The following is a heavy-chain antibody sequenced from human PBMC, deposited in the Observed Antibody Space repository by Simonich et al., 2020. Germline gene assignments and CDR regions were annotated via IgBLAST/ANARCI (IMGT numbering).Heavy chain of an antibody. V-gene: IGHV4-59*08. D-gene: IGHD5-12*01. J-gene: IGHJ4*02. CDR1: GGSISSYY. Sequence: QVQLQESGPGLVKPSETLSLTCTVSGGSISSYYWSWIRQPPGKGLEWIGYIYYSGSTTYNPSLKSRVTLSVDTSKNQFSLKLSSVTAADTAVYYCARHDRWLQFYFDYWGQGTLVTVSS. CDR3: ARHDRWLQFYFDY. CDR2: IYYSGST.